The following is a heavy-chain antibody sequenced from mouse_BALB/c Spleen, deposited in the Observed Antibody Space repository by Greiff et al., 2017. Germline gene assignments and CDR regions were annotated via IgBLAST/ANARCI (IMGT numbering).Heavy chain of an antibody. CDR1: GYSFTGYF. CDR2: INPYNGDT. J-gene: IGHJ3*01. D-gene: IGHD2-4*01. CDR3: GRGYDYGDAWFAY. Sequence: EVKLMESGPELVKPGASVKISCKASGYSFTGYFMNWVKQSHGKSLEWIGRINPYNGDTFYNQKFKGKATLTVDKSSSTAHMELLSLTSEDSAVYYCGRGYDYGDAWFAYWGQGTLVTVS. V-gene: IGHV1-37*01.